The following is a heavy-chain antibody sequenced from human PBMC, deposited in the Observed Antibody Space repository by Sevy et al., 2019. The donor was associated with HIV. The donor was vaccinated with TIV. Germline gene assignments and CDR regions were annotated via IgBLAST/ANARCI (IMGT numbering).Heavy chain of an antibody. CDR1: GYTFTGYY. J-gene: IGHJ6*02. CDR2: INPNSGGT. Sequence: ASVKVSCKASGYTFTGYYMHRVRQAPGQGLEWMGWINPNSGGTNYAQKFQGRVTMTRDTSISTAYMELSRLRSDDTAVYYCARDFSTYYDFWSGYSYGMDVWGQGTTVTVSS. D-gene: IGHD3-3*01. CDR3: ARDFSTYYDFWSGYSYGMDV. V-gene: IGHV1-2*02.